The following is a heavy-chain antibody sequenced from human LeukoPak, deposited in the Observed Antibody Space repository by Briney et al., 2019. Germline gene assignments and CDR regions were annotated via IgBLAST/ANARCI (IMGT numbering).Heavy chain of an antibody. CDR2: ISYDGSNK. J-gene: IGHJ3*02. Sequence: GGSLRLSCAASRFTFSSYAMHWVRQAPGKGLEWVAVISYDGSNKYYADSVKGRFTISRDNSKNTLYLQMNSLRAEDTAVYYCARQASDYVPRDAFDIWGQGTMVTVSS. D-gene: IGHD4-17*01. V-gene: IGHV3-30*01. CDR1: RFTFSSYA. CDR3: ARQASDYVPRDAFDI.